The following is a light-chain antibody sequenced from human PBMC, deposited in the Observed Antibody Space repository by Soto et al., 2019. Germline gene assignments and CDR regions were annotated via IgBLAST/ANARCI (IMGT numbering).Light chain of an antibody. CDR1: QSVLHASNNKNY. CDR3: QQYYPSPF. Sequence: DIVMTQSPESLAVSLGERATINCKSSQSVLHASNNKNYVAWYQQKPGQPPKLLIYWASTRESGVPDRFSGSGSVTDFTLTISSLQAADVAVYYCQQYYPSPFFGHGTRLEIK. J-gene: IGKJ2*01. CDR2: WAS. V-gene: IGKV4-1*01.